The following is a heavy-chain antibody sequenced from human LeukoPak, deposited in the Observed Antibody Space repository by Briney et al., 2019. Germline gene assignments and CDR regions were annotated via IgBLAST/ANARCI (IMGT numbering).Heavy chain of an antibody. CDR2: ISYDGSNK. CDR1: AFTFSSYG. V-gene: IGHV3-30*03. D-gene: IGHD2-2*01. Sequence: AAGYLRLSCAAYAFTFSSYGMHWVRQAPGKGLEWVAVISYDGSNKYYADSVKGRFTISRDNSKNTLYLQMNSLRAEDTAVYYCAIPRRDIVVVPAAIDYWGQGTLVTVSS. CDR3: AIPRRDIVVVPAAIDY. J-gene: IGHJ4*02.